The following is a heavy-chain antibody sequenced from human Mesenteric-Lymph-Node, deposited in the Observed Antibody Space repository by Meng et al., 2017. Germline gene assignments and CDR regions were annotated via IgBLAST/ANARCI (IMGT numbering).Heavy chain of an antibody. Sequence: QGHLQESGPGLVEPSQTLSLTFTVSGGSMSSGNYYWSWIRQPPGKGLEWIGYIHHSGSAYYNPSLKSRVSISVDTSKNQFSLNLNSMTAADTAVYYCASFDHIPRRNYFDYWGQGTLVTVSS. V-gene: IGHV4-30-4*01. CDR2: IHHSGSA. J-gene: IGHJ4*02. CDR1: GGSMSSGNYY. D-gene: IGHD2-21*01. CDR3: ASFDHIPRRNYFDY.